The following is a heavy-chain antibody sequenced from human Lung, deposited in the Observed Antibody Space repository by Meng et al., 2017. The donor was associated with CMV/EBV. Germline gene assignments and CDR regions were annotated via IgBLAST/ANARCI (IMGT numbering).Heavy chain of an antibody. J-gene: IGHJ4*02. CDR2: ISGSGSRL. V-gene: IGHV3-23*01. CDR1: GFTFSNYA. D-gene: IGHD3-22*01. CDR3: AKNEYYDSGGYDK. Sequence: GESXKISCAASGFTFSNYAMSWVRQAPGKGLEWVSDISGSGSRLYYADSVTGRFTISRDNSKNTLYLQMNSLRAEDTAVYYCAKNEYYDSGGYDKWGQGTLVTVSS.